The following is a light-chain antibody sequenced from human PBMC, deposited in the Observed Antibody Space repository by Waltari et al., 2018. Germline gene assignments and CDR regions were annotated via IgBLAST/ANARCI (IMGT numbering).Light chain of an antibody. CDR2: FDH. Sequence: SYVLTQPPSVSVAPGKTATTTCGGGNRGRKSGHWYPPKAGQAPVLVISFDHDRPSGIPERFSGSNSGDTATLTISRVEAGDEADYYCQVWDSRSDRAFGGGTKLTVL. J-gene: IGLJ2*01. CDR1: NRGRKS. V-gene: IGLV3-21*04. CDR3: QVWDSRSDRA.